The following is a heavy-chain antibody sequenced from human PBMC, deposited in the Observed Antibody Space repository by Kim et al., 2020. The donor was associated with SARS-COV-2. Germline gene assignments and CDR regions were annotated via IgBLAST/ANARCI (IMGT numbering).Heavy chain of an antibody. Sequence: SETLSLTCGVHGGSFTGTYWSWIRQSPGKGLEWIAEINHGGSTNYNPSLESRANISVDTSKNQFSLKLTSMTAADAAVYYCARGPRTAVPLIRGFYFDYWGQGILVTVSS. D-gene: IGHD3-10*01. CDR2: INHGGST. V-gene: IGHV4-34*01. CDR1: GGSFTGTY. CDR3: ARGPRTAVPLIRGFYFDY. J-gene: IGHJ4*02.